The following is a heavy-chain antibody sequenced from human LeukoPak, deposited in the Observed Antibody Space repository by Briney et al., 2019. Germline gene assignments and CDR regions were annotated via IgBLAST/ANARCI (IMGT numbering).Heavy chain of an antibody. D-gene: IGHD6-13*01. CDR1: GESVSSNSAA. J-gene: IGHJ4*02. CDR2: TYYRSRWFT. CDR3: TRGPAAIDY. Sequence: SQTLSLTCAISGESVSSNSAAWNWIRQSPSRGLEWLGRTYYRSRWFTDYVEFLKSRITINVDTSKNLLFLQLDSVTPEDTAVYYCTRGPAAIDYWGQGTLVTVSS. V-gene: IGHV6-1*01.